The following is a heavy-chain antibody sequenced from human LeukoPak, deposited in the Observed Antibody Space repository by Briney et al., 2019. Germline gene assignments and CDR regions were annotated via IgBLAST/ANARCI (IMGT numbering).Heavy chain of an antibody. V-gene: IGHV4-59*01. CDR2: IYYSGST. J-gene: IGHJ6*03. Sequence: KASETLSLTCTVSGGSISSYYWSWIRQPPGKGLEWIGYIYYSGSTNYNPSLKSRVTISVDTSKNQFSLKLSSVTAADTAVYYCARGVHGSSSWYFATYYYYYMDVWGKGTTVTISS. D-gene: IGHD6-13*01. CDR3: ARGVHGSSSWYFATYYYYYMDV. CDR1: GGSISSYY.